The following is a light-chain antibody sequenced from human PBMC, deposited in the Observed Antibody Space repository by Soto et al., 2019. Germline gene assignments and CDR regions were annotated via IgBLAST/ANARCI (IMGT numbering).Light chain of an antibody. CDR2: GAS. CDR1: QDISSF. Sequence: IQVTQSPSFLSASVGDRVTITCRASQDISSFLAWYQQKPGKAPNLLIYGASTLQSGVPSRFSGSGSGTDFTLTISSLQPEDFATYYCQQSYSTPQTFGQGTKVDI. J-gene: IGKJ1*01. V-gene: IGKV1-39*01. CDR3: QQSYSTPQT.